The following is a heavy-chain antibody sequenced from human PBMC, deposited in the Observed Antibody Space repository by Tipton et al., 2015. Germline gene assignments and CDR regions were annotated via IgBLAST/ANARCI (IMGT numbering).Heavy chain of an antibody. D-gene: IGHD4-11*01. V-gene: IGHV4-4*07. J-gene: IGHJ6*02. CDR1: GDSISNYF. Sequence: TLSLTCTIPGDSISNYFWSWIRQPAGKGLEWIGRIYNSGRTNYNPSLKSRVTMSVDTSKNQFSLKLSSVTAADTAVYYCAASTVNTMDYEYLGLDVWGQGTTVIVSS. CDR2: IYNSGRT. CDR3: AASTVNTMDYEYLGLDV.